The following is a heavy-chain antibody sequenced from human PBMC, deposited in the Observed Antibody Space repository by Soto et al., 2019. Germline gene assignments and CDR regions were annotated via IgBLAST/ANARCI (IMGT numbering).Heavy chain of an antibody. V-gene: IGHV3-13*01. J-gene: IGHJ6*02. Sequence: GGSLRLSCAASGFTFSNYDMHWVRQVTGKGLEWVSGITTAGDTYYPGSVKGRFTISREKAKNSLYLQMNSLSAGDTAVYYCARELHGGSSGMDVWGQGTTVTVSS. CDR3: ARELHGGSSGMDV. CDR1: GFTFSNYD. CDR2: ITTAGDT.